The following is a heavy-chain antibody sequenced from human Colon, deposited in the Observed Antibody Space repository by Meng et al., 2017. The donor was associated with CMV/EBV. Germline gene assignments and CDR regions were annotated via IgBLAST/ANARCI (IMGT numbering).Heavy chain of an antibody. CDR1: GFSFDDYA. CDR2: ISWNGGTT. D-gene: IGHD3-22*01. V-gene: IGHV3-20*01. CDR3: ARVKFDSSGFYRYSDY. Sequence: EVQLVGSGGGLVWPGGCLRLSCATSGFSFDDYAMNWVRQAPGKGLEWVSGISWNGGTTDYADSVKGRFTISRDNAKNSLYLQMNSLRAEDTALYHCARVKFDSSGFYRYSDYWGQGTLVTVST. J-gene: IGHJ4*02.